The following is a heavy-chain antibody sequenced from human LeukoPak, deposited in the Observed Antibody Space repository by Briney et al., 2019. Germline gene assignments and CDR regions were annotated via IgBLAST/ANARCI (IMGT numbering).Heavy chain of an antibody. V-gene: IGHV3-7*03. D-gene: IGHD1-26*01. J-gene: IGHJ4*02. CDR2: IKPGGSEK. Sequence: PGGSLRLSCAASGFTFSSYWMSWVRQAPGKGLEWVATIKPGGSEKYYVDYVRGRFTISRDNAKNSLYLQMNSLRAEDTAVYYCARVGRPDWGQGTLVTVSS. CDR3: ARVGRPD. CDR1: GFTFSSYW.